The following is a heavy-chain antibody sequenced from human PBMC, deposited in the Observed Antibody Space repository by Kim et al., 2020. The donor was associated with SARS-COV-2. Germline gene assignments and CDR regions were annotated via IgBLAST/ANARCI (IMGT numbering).Heavy chain of an antibody. J-gene: IGHJ3*01. V-gene: IGHV4-34*01. CDR1: GGSFSGYY. CDR3: ARGLGYCSSTSCPRGHDA. Sequence: SETLSLTCAVYGGSFSGYYWSWIRQPPGKGLEWIGEINHSGSTNYNPSLKSRVTISVDTSKNQFSLKLSSVTAADTAVYYCARGLGYCSSTSCPRGHDA. CDR2: INHSGST. D-gene: IGHD2-2*01.